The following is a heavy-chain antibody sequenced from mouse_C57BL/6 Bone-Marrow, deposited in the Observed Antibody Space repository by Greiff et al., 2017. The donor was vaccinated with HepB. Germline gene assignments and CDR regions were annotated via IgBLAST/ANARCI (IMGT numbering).Heavy chain of an antibody. J-gene: IGHJ3*01. CDR2: ISSGSSTI. CDR1: GFTFSDYG. Sequence: DVQLVESGGGLVKPGGSLKLSCAASGFTFSDYGMHWVRQAPGKGLEWVAYISSGSSTIYYADKVKGRFTISRDNAKTTLFLQMTSLRSEDTAIYYCARRGNCVCFAYWGQGTLVTVSA. D-gene: IGHD2-1*01. V-gene: IGHV5-17*01. CDR3: ARRGNCVCFAY.